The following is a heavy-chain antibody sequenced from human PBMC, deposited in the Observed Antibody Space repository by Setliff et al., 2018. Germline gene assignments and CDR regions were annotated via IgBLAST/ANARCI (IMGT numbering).Heavy chain of an antibody. Sequence: GGSLRLSCAASGFTISSHSMNWVRQAPGKGLEWISCISSSSSYVYYADSVKGRFTISRDNAKNSLYLQMNILRAEDTAMYYCVRDTTSGWMLTNWGQGTLVTVSS. J-gene: IGHJ4*02. CDR2: ISSSSSYV. CDR3: VRDTTSGWMLTN. V-gene: IGHV3-21*01. D-gene: IGHD6-25*01. CDR1: GFTISSHS.